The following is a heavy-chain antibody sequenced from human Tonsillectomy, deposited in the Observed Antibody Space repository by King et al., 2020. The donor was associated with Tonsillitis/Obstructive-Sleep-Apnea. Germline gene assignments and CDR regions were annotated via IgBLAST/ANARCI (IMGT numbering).Heavy chain of an antibody. J-gene: IGHJ4*02. CDR2: IYWDDDK. D-gene: IGHD3-3*01. V-gene: IGHV2-5*02. CDR1: GFSLSTSGVG. CDR3: AHRGPGGVVMGDYFDY. Sequence: LTLKESGPTLVKPTQTLTLTCTFSGFSLSTSGVGVGWIRQPPGQALEWLALIYWDDDKRYSPSLKSRLTITKDTSKNQVVLTMTNMDPVDTATYYCAHRGPGGVVMGDYFDYWGQGTLVTVSS.